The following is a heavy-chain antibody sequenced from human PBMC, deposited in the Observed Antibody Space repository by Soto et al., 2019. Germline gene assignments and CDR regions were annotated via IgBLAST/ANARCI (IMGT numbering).Heavy chain of an antibody. J-gene: IGHJ3*02. CDR3: ARIYGKMATLIVFDI. Sequence: GASVKVSCKASGYTFTSYAMRWVRQAPGQRLEWMGWINAGNGNTKYSQKFQGRVTITRDTSASTAYMELSSLRSEDTAVYYCARIYGKMATLIVFDIGGKGTMFTGSS. CDR1: GYTFTSYA. CDR2: INAGNGNT. D-gene: IGHD2-15*01. V-gene: IGHV1-3*01.